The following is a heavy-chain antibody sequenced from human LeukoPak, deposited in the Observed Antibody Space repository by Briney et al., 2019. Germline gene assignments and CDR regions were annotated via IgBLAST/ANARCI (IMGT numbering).Heavy chain of an antibody. CDR3: ARHIVVVTANFDY. J-gene: IGHJ4*02. CDR2: IYYSGST. Sequence: SETLSLTCTVSGGSISSGSYYWGWIRQPPGKGLEWIGSIYYSGSTYYNPSLKSRVTISVDTSKNQFSLKLSSVTAADTAVYYCARHIVVVTANFDYWGQGTLVTVSS. D-gene: IGHD2-21*02. V-gene: IGHV4-39*01. CDR1: GGSISSGSYY.